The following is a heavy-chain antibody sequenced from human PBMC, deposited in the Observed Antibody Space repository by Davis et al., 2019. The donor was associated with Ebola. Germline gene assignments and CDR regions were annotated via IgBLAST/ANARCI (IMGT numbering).Heavy chain of an antibody. CDR3: ARGEDNRGWTSGWWFDS. CDR2: IYPGDSDT. D-gene: IGHD6-19*01. J-gene: IGHJ5*01. V-gene: IGHV5-51*01. CDR1: GYSFADQW. Sequence: KVSCKGSGYSFADQWIGWVRQMPGKGLEWMGIIYPGDSDTRHSPSFQGQVSISVDKSISTAYLQWDSLKASDNAIYYCARGEDNRGWTSGWWFDSWGQGTRVTVSS.